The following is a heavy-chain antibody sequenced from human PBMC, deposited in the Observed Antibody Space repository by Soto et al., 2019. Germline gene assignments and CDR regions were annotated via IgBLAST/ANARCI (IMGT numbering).Heavy chain of an antibody. J-gene: IGHJ5*02. CDR2: SFNGVT. Sequence: ASVKVSCKTSGYTFTNYGISWVRQAPGQGLEWMGGSFNGVTNYAQNLQGRVTMTTDTSTTTAYMELTSLRSDDTAIYYCAKRPYSYDPSAFYYWFAPWGQGTLVTVSS. D-gene: IGHD3-22*01. CDR1: GYTFTNYG. V-gene: IGHV1-18*01. CDR3: AKRPYSYDPSAFYYWFAP.